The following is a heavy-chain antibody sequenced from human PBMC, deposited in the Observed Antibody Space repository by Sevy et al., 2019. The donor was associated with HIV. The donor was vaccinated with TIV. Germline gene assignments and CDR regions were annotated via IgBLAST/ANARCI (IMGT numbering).Heavy chain of an antibody. V-gene: IGHV3-7*01. CDR2: IRQDGSEK. Sequence: GGSLRLSCAASGFTFSSYWMSWVRQAPGKGLEWVANIRQDGSEKYYVDSMKGRLTISTDNAKNSLYLQMNSLRAEDTAEYYCARRLRGYYFDYWGQGTLVTVSS. CDR3: ARRLRGYYFDY. CDR1: GFTFSSYW. J-gene: IGHJ4*02. D-gene: IGHD5-12*01.